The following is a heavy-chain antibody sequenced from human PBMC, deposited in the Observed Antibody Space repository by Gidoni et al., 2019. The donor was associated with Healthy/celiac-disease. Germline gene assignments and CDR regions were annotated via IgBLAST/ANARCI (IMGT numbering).Heavy chain of an antibody. CDR1: GGSFSGYY. CDR2: INHSGST. CDR3: GSEMGNSYDY. Sequence: QVQLQHWAAGLLTPSEPLSLTCAVYGGSFSGYYWSWIRQPPGKGLEWIGEINHSGSTNYNPSLKRRVTISVDTSKNQFSLKVGYGTAADTAVYYCGSEMGNSYDYWGQGTLVTVSS. J-gene: IGHJ4*02. V-gene: IGHV4-34*01. D-gene: IGHD1-26*01.